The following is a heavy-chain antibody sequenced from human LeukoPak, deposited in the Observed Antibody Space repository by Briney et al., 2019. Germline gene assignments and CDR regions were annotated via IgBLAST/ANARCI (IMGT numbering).Heavy chain of an antibody. CDR3: ARRDYYDSSGYYIDAFDI. D-gene: IGHD3-22*01. V-gene: IGHV4-61*08. CDR2: IYYSEST. CDR1: GGSVSSGGYY. Sequence: SETLSLTCTVSGGSVSSGGYYWTWIRQPPGKGLEWIGYIYYSESTNYNPSLKSRVTISVDTSKNQFSLKLGSVTAADTAVYYCARRDYYDSSGYYIDAFDIWGQGTMVTVSS. J-gene: IGHJ3*02.